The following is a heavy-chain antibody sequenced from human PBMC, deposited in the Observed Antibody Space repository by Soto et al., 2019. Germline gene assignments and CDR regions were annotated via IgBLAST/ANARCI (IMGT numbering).Heavy chain of an antibody. D-gene: IGHD3-3*01. CDR3: ARQISHYDFWSGSYYYYGMDV. Sequence: SETLSLTCTVSGGSISSGGYYWSWIRQHPGKGLEWIGYIYYSGSTYYNPSLKSRVTTSVDTSKNQFSLKLSSVTAADTAVYYCARQISHYDFWSGSYYYYGMDVWGQGTTVTVSS. CDR2: IYYSGST. J-gene: IGHJ6*02. V-gene: IGHV4-31*03. CDR1: GGSISSGGYY.